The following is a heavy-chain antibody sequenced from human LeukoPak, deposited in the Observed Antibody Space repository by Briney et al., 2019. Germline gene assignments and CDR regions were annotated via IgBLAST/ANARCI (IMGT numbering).Heavy chain of an antibody. V-gene: IGHV3-23*01. D-gene: IGHD1-26*01. Sequence: GRSLRLSCAASGFIVSSYAMSWVRLDPGKWMEWLSSISGSGGSTYYADSVKGRFTISRDNSKNTLYLQMNSLRADDTAVYYCAKVVPYIVGASPDYWGQGTLVTVSS. CDR3: AKVVPYIVGASPDY. J-gene: IGHJ4*02. CDR1: GFIVSSYA. CDR2: ISGSGGST.